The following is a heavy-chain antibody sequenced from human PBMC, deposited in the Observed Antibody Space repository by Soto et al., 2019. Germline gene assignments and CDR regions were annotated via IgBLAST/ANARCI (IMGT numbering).Heavy chain of an antibody. Sequence: QLLESGPGLVKPSETQSLTCTVSGGSISSSSYYWGWIRQPPGKGLEWIGSIYYSGSTYYNPSLKSRVTISVDTPKNQFARKRSTVTAADTAVYNCARAIKVGAAHDLWGQDNWFQPWGERNLVTVSS. D-gene: IGHD1-26*01. CDR1: GGSISSSSYY. CDR3: ARAIKVGAAHDLWGQDNWFQP. CDR2: IYYSGST. J-gene: IGHJ5*02. V-gene: IGHV4-39*01.